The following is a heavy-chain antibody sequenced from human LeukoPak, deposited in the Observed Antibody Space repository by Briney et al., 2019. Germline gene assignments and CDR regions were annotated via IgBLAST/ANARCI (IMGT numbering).Heavy chain of an antibody. CDR3: ARGVYIAAAQYGY. CDR2: IYYSGTT. V-gene: IGHV4-59*01. D-gene: IGHD6-13*01. J-gene: IGHJ4*02. Sequence: PSETLCLTGTVSGGSISSYYWSWIRQPPGKGLEWIGYIYYSGTTNYNPSLKSRVTISVDTSKNQFSLKLSSVTAADTAVYHCARGVYIAAAQYGYWGQGTLVTVSS. CDR1: GGSISSYY.